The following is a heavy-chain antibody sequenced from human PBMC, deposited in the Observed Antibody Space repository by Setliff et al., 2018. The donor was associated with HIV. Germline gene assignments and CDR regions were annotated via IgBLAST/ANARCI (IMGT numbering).Heavy chain of an antibody. D-gene: IGHD2-21*01. Sequence: LRLSCEGSGFTLSVYGMHWVRQAPGKGLEWVAVLWYDGGKKHYADSLKGRFTISRDDSKNTLYLQMNSLRAEDTALYYCARGQFRLRPDSLDLWGQGTLVTVSS. CDR1: GFTLSVYG. J-gene: IGHJ3*01. CDR2: LWYDGGKK. V-gene: IGHV3-33*01. CDR3: ARGQFRLRPDSLDL.